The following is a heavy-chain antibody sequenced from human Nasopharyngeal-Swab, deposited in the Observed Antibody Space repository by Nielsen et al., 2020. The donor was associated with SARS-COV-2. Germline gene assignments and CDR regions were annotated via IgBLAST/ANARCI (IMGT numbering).Heavy chain of an antibody. CDR3: ARVADCSGGSCDGWFDP. CDR1: GGSLSGYY. D-gene: IGHD2-15*01. CDR2: INHSGST. Sequence: SQTPSLTCAVSGGSLSGYYWSWIRQPPGKRLEWIGEINHSGSTNYNPSLKSRVTISVDTSKNQFSLKLSSVTAADTAVYYCARVADCSGGSCDGWFDPWGQGTLVTVSS. V-gene: IGHV4-34*01. J-gene: IGHJ5*02.